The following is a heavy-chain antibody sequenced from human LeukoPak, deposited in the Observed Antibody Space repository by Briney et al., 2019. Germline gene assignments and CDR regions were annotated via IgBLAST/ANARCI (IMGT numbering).Heavy chain of an antibody. V-gene: IGHV4-59*11. CDR3: ARGHWGLVDY. D-gene: IGHD7-27*01. J-gene: IGHJ4*02. CDR1: DGSITNHD. Sequence: SETLSLTCTVSDGSITNHDWSWVRQSPGKGLEFIGYVHYSGSTNYNPSLKSRVTISVDTSKNQFSLKLSSVTAADTAVYYCARGHWGLVDYWGQGTLVTVSS. CDR2: VHYSGST.